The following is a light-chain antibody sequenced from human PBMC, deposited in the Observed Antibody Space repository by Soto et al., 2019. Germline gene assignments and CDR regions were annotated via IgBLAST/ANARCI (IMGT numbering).Light chain of an antibody. CDR3: SSHTSDNRDYV. J-gene: IGLJ1*01. CDR2: EVN. CDR1: SSDVGAYTS. Sequence: QSVLTQPASVSGSPGQSITMSCTGTSSDVGAYTSVSWYQHHPGKAPKVMIYEVNKRPSGISNRFSGSKSVNTASLTISGLQPEDEAHYYCSSHTSDNRDYVFGTGTKVTVL. V-gene: IGLV2-14*01.